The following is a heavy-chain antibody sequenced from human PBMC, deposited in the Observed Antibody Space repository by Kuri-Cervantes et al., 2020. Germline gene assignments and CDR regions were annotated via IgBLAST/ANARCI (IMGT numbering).Heavy chain of an antibody. D-gene: IGHD3-10*01. CDR3: GGKRGVTSYYYYYMDV. CDR2: INHSGST. Sequence: SETLSLTCAVYGGSFSGYYWSWIRQPPGKGLEWIGEINHSGSTNYNPSLKSRVTISVDTSKNQFSLKLSSVTAADTAVYYCGGKRGVTSYYYYYMDVWGKGTTVTVSS. V-gene: IGHV4-34*01. J-gene: IGHJ6*03. CDR1: GGSFSGYY.